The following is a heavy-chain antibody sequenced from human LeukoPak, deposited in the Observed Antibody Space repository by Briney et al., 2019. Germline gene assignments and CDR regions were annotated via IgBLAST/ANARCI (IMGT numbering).Heavy chain of an antibody. J-gene: IGHJ4*02. Sequence: GRSLRLSCAASGFTFSSYGMHWVRQAPGKGLEWVSVIWSDGSHEYYADSVKRRFTISRDNSKNTLYLQMNSLRAEDTAVYYCARAFFAYYGSGTYLDYWGQGTLVTVSS. D-gene: IGHD3-10*01. CDR3: ARAFFAYYGSGTYLDY. CDR2: IWSDGSHE. CDR1: GFTFSSYG. V-gene: IGHV3-33*01.